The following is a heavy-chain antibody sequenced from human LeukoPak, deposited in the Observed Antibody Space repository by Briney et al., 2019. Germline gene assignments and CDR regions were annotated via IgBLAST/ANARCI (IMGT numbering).Heavy chain of an antibody. CDR2: IRYDGSNK. CDR1: GFTFSSYG. J-gene: IGHJ4*02. Sequence: GGSLRLSCAASGFTFSSYGMHWVRQAPGKGLEWVAFIRYDGSNKYYADSVKGRFTISRDNSKNTLYLQMNSLRAEDTAVYYCAKDNGAKAHFDHWGQGTLVTVSS. CDR3: AKDNGAKAHFDH. V-gene: IGHV3-30*02.